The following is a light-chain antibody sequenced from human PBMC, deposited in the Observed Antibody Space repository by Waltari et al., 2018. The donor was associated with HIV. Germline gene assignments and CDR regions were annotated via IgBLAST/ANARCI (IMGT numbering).Light chain of an antibody. CDR2: ASS. V-gene: IGKV3-15*01. Sequence: EIVMTQSPASLPLSPEKTATLSCRASQPTSSNLAWYQSRPGQAPRLLIYASSTRATGVPTRFSGRGSGTDFTLSISGLQSEDVAVYYCQQYNNWPTFGRGTKVELK. CDR1: QPTSSN. J-gene: IGKJ1*01. CDR3: QQYNNWPT.